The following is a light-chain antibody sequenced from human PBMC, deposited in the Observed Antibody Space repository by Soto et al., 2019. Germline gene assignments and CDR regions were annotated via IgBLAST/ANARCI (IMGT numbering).Light chain of an antibody. CDR1: QNIIRH. V-gene: IGKV1-39*01. J-gene: IGKJ5*01. CDR2: SAS. Sequence: DIKMTQSPSSLSASVGDGVTITCRASQNIIRHLNWYQHKPGRAPRLLIDSASTLQSGGPSRFSGSGSVTDFTLTSSSLQPADFATYSCQHSYSTPSTFGPGTRLEIK. CDR3: QHSYSTPST.